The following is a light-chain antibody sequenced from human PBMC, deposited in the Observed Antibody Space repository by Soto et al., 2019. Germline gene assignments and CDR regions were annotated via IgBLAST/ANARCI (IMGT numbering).Light chain of an antibody. CDR3: QQYGSSGT. J-gene: IGKJ1*01. Sequence: EMVLTQSPGTLSLSPGERATLSCRASQSVSNNYLAWYQQKPGQAPRLLIYGASNRATGIPDRCSGSGSGTDFTLTISRLEPEDFAVYYCQQYGSSGTFGQGTKVDI. CDR1: QSVSNNY. CDR2: GAS. V-gene: IGKV3-20*01.